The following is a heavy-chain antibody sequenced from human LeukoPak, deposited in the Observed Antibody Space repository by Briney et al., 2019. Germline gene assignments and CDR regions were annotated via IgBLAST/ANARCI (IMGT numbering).Heavy chain of an antibody. CDR1: GGSISSGIYY. CDR3: ARHVRQQLPQKAFDY. Sequence: TSETLSLTCTVSGGSISSGIYYWGWIRQPPGKGLEWIGSIYYSGNAYYNPSLKSRVTISVDTSKNQLSLKLNSVTAADTAVYYCARHVRQQLPQKAFDYWGQGTLVTVSS. CDR2: IYYSGNA. J-gene: IGHJ4*02. V-gene: IGHV4-39*01. D-gene: IGHD6-13*01.